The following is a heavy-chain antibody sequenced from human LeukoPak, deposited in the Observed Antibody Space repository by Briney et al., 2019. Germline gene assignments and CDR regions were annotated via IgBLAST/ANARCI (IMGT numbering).Heavy chain of an antibody. V-gene: IGHV3-43*01. CDR1: GFTFNDYT. CDR2: IRWDGGST. Sequence: GGSLRLSCAASGFTFNDYTMHWVRQAPGKGLEWVSLIRWDGGSTYHADSVKGRFTISRDNSKNSLYLQMNSLRTEDTAFYYCARATQSYYYYLDVWGTGTTVTVSS. J-gene: IGHJ6*03. CDR3: ARATQSYYYYLDV. D-gene: IGHD2-15*01.